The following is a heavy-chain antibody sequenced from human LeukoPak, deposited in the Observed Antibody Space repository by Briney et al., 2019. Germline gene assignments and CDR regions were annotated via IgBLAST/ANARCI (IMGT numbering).Heavy chain of an antibody. CDR3: ARGGDYDILTGYLPSNWFDP. V-gene: IGHV1-69*06. CDR2: IIPIFGTA. Sequence: ASVKVSCKASGGTFSSYDISWVRQAPGQGLEWMGGIIPIFGTANYAQKFQGRVTITADKSTSTAYMELSSLRSEDTAVYYCARGGDYDILTGYLPSNWFDPWGQGTLVTVSS. CDR1: GGTFSSYD. D-gene: IGHD3-9*01. J-gene: IGHJ5*02.